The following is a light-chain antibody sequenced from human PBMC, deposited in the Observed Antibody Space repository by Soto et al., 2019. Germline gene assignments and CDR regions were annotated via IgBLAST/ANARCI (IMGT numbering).Light chain of an antibody. CDR3: QQYNNWPLT. Sequence: VLTQSQGTLSLSPGQGATISRRARQTLSSNLACYQPKPGPAPRLLIYGASPRATGIPARFSGTGSGTEFTLSIRSLQSEDFAVYYCQQYNNWPLTCGGGTKVDI. V-gene: IGKV3-15*01. CDR1: QTLSSN. J-gene: IGKJ4*01. CDR2: GAS.